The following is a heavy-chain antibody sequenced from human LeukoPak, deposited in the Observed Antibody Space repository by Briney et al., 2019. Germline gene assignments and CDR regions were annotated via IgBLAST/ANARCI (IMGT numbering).Heavy chain of an antibody. V-gene: IGHV3-30-3*01. CDR1: GFTFSSYA. Sequence: GGSLRLSCAASGFTFSSYAMHWVRQAPGKGLEWVAVISYDGSNKYYADSVKGRFTISRDNSKNTLYLQMNSLRAEDTAVYYCASMGTPFSYWGQGTLVTVSS. D-gene: IGHD5-18*01. J-gene: IGHJ4*02. CDR3: ASMGTPFSY. CDR2: ISYDGSNK.